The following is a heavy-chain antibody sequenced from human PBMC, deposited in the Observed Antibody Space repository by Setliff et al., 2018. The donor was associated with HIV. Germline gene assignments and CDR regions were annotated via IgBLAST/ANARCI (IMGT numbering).Heavy chain of an antibody. CDR1: GYTFTSYF. CDR2: IDPNGGAT. D-gene: IGHD2-2*01. J-gene: IGHJ3*02. Sequence: ASVKVSCKAFGYTFTSYFLHWVRQAPGQGLEWLGIIDPNGGATNNAQMLQGRLTVTTDTSTGTLYMELSNLRSDDSAVYYCARAGGGATDQAFDIWGQGTMVT. CDR3: ARAGGGATDQAFDI. V-gene: IGHV1-46*01.